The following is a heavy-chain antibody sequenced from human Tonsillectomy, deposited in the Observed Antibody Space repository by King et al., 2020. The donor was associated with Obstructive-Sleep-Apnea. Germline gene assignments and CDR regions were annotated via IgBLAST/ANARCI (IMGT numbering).Heavy chain of an antibody. Sequence: QLQESGPGLVKPSETLSLTCTVSGGSISSSSYYWGWIRQPPGKGLEWIGNIYYSGSTYYNPSLKSRVTISVDTSKNQFSLKLSSVTAADTTVYYCAXXXVVITXXGVVXAXXDAXDIWGQGXMVTVXX. V-gene: IGHV4-39*07. CDR1: GGSISSSSYY. CDR2: IYYSGST. CDR3: AXXXVVITXXGVVXAXXDAXDI. J-gene: IGHJ3*02. D-gene: IGHD3-3*01.